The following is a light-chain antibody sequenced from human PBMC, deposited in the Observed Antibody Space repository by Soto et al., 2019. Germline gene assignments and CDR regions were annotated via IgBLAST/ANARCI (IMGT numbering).Light chain of an antibody. CDR3: SAYAGSNNFV. Sequence: QSALTQPASVSGSPGQSITISCTGTTSDIGGYNFVSWYQQSPGKAPKLIIYEVANRPSGVSDRFSGSKSGNTASLTISGLQAEDEADYYCSAYAGSNNFVFGSGTKVTVL. V-gene: IGLV2-14*01. CDR1: TSDIGGYNF. CDR2: EVA. J-gene: IGLJ1*01.